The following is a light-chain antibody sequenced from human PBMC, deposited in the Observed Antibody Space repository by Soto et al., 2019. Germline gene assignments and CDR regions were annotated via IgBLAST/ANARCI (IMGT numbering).Light chain of an antibody. CDR3: NSYAGSNNV. CDR1: SSDVGGYNY. CDR2: EVS. V-gene: IGLV2-8*01. Sequence: QSALTQPASVSGSPGQSITTSCTGTSSDVGGYNYVSWYQQHPGKAPKLMIYEVSQRPSGVPDRFSGSKSGNTASLTVSGLQAEDEADYYCNSYAGSNNVFGTGTKVTVL. J-gene: IGLJ1*01.